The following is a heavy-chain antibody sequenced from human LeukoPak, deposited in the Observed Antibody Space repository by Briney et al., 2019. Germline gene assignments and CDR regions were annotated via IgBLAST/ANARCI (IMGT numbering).Heavy chain of an antibody. CDR1: GGSISGYY. D-gene: IGHD6-19*01. V-gene: IGHV4-34*01. CDR2: INHSGST. Sequence: SETLSLTCTVSGGSISGYYWSWIRQPPGKGLEWIGEINHSGSTNYNPSLKSRVTISVDTSKNQFSLKLSSVTAADTAVYYCARDSSGWQGDYWGQGTLVTVSS. J-gene: IGHJ4*02. CDR3: ARDSSGWQGDY.